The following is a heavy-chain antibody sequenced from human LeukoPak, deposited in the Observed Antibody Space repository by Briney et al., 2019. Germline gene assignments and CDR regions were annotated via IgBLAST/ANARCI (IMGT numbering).Heavy chain of an antibody. CDR1: RFTFSTYV. Sequence: GGSLRLSCAASRFTFSTYVMNWVRQAPGKGLEWVSAISATDGTTFYADTVKSRFAISRDNSKNTLFLALHTLRAEDTALYYCTKHVDDYWGQGTLVTVSS. D-gene: IGHD5-24*01. CDR2: ISATDGTT. CDR3: TKHVDDY. J-gene: IGHJ4*02. V-gene: IGHV3-23*01.